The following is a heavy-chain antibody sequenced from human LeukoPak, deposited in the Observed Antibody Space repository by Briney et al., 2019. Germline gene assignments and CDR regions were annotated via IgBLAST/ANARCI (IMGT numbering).Heavy chain of an antibody. CDR2: INSDGSWT. J-gene: IGHJ4*02. D-gene: IGHD2/OR15-2a*01. CDR1: GFTFSSYW. Sequence: PGGSLRLSCAASGFTFSSYWMHWVRHAPGKGLVWVSRINSDGSWTSYADSVKGRFTISKDNAKNTVYLQMNSLRAEDTAVYYCVSFYETYWGRGTLVTVSS. V-gene: IGHV3-74*01. CDR3: VSFYETY.